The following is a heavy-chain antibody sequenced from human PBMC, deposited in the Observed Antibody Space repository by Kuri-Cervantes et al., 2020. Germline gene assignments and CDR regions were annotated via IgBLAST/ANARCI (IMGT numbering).Heavy chain of an antibody. CDR2: ISAYNGNT. V-gene: IGHV1-18*01. CDR1: GYTFPSYG. Sequence: ASVKVSCKASGYTFPSYGISWVRQAPGQGLEWMGWISAYNGNTNYAQKLQGRVTMTTDTSTSTAYMELRSLRSDDTAVYYCATPSMVRGVIEYYYYGMDVWGQGTTVTVSS. CDR3: ATPSMVRGVIEYYYYGMDV. D-gene: IGHD3-10*01. J-gene: IGHJ6*02.